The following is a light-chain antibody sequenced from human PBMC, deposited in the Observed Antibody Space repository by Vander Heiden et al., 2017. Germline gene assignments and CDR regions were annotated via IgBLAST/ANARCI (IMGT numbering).Light chain of an antibody. V-gene: IGLV1-47*02. Sequence: QSVLTQPPSPSGPPGRRVTISCYGSSSNIGSNYVYWYQQLPGTAPKLLIYSNNQRPSGVPDRFSGSKSGTSASLAISGLRSEDESDYYCATWDDSLSGRVFGGGTKLTVL. CDR1: SSNIGSNY. CDR2: SNN. CDR3: ATWDDSLSGRV. J-gene: IGLJ3*02.